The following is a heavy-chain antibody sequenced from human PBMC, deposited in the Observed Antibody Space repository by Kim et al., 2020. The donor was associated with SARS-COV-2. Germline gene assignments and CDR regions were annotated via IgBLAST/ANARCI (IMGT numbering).Heavy chain of an antibody. CDR1: GFTFGDYA. D-gene: IGHD3-22*01. V-gene: IGHV3-49*04. CDR3: TRGNYDSSMYYFDY. J-gene: IGHJ4*02. Sequence: GGSLRLSCTASGFTFGDYAMSWVRQAPGKGLEWVGFIRSKAYGGTTEYAASVKGRFTISRDDSKSIAYLQMNSLKTEDTAVYYCTRGNYDSSMYYFDYWGQGTLVTVSS. CDR2: IRSKAYGGTT.